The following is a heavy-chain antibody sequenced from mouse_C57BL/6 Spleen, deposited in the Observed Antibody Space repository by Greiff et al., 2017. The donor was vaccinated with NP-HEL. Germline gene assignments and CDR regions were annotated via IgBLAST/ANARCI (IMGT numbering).Heavy chain of an antibody. CDR3: AKDIYKASNWFDY. D-gene: IGHD1-3*01. V-gene: IGHV1-64*01. CDR2: IHPNSGST. Sequence: QVQLKQPGAELVKPGASVKLSCKASGYTFTSYWMHWVKQRPGQGLEWIGMIHPNSGSTNYNEKFKSKATLTVDKSSSTAYMQLSSLTSEDSAVYYCAKDIYKASNWFDYWGQGTTLTVSS. CDR1: GYTFTSYW. J-gene: IGHJ2*01.